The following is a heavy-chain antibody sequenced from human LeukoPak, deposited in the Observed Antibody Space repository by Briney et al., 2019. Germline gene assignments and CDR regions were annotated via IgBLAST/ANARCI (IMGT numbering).Heavy chain of an antibody. CDR2: ISGSGGST. D-gene: IGHD6-25*01. Sequence: GGSLRLSCAASGFTFSSYAMSWVRQAPGKGLEWVSVISGSGGSTYSADSVKGRFTISRDNSKNTLYLQMNSLRAEDTAVYYCARGSPSGQIDYWGQGTLVTVSS. J-gene: IGHJ4*02. V-gene: IGHV3-23*01. CDR1: GFTFSSYA. CDR3: ARGSPSGQIDY.